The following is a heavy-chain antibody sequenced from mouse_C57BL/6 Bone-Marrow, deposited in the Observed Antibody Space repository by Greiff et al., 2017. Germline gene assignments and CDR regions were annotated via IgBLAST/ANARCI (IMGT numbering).Heavy chain of an antibody. CDR2: IYPGDGDT. J-gene: IGHJ3*01. Sequence: VQLQQSGPELVKPGASVKISCKASGYAFSSSWMNWVKQRPGKGLEWIGRIYPGDGDTNYNGKFKGTATLTADKSSSTAYMQLSSLTSEDSAVYFCARSGSSGYAWGQGTLVTVSA. CDR1: GYAFSSSW. D-gene: IGHD3-2*02. V-gene: IGHV1-82*01. CDR3: ARSGSSGYA.